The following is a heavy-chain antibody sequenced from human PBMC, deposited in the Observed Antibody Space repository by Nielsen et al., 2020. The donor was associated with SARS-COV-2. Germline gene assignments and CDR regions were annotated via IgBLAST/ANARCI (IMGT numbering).Heavy chain of an antibody. V-gene: IGHV3-30-3*01. D-gene: IGHD3-22*01. J-gene: IGHJ4*02. CDR2: ISYDGSNK. CDR1: GFTFSSYA. CDR3: ARDSSGYLDY. Sequence: GGSLRLSCAASGFTFSSYAMHWVRQAPGKGLEWVAVISYDGSNKYYADSVKGRFTISRDNSKNTLYLQMNSLRAEDTAVYYCARDSSGYLDYWGQGTLVTVSS.